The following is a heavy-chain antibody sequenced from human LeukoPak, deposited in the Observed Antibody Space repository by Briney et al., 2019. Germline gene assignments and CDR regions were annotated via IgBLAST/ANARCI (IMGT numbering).Heavy chain of an antibody. CDR1: AGSMNNYY. J-gene: IGHJ3*02. Sequence: SETLSLTCIVSAGSMNNYYWGWLRQPAEKGLEWIGRLRTTGSTNYNPSLKSRVTMSLDTSENQFSLKLSSVTAADTAVYYCARQELSATMIVVPDAFDIWGQGTMVTVSS. CDR2: LRTTGST. D-gene: IGHD3-22*01. CDR3: ARQELSATMIVVPDAFDI. V-gene: IGHV4-4*07.